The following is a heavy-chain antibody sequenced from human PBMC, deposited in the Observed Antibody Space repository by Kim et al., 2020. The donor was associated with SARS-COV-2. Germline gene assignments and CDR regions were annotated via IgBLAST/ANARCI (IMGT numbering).Heavy chain of an antibody. CDR3: ARNLVPTTKTYGMDV. J-gene: IGHJ6*02. CDR2: ISSTSAYI. CDR1: GFTFSTYS. Sequence: GGSLRLSCAASGFTFSTYSMNWVRQAPGKGLEWVSSISSTSAYIYYADSVKGRFTISRDNAKDSLYLQMYSLRAEDTAVYYCARNLVPTTKTYGMDVWGQGTTVTVSS. V-gene: IGHV3-21*01. D-gene: IGHD2-2*01.